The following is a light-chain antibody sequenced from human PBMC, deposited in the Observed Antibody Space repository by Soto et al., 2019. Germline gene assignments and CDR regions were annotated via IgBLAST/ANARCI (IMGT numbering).Light chain of an antibody. Sequence: EKVMTQSPASLSVSPGERATLSCRASQSVSSNLAWYQQKPGQAPRLRIYDASTRATGIPARFSGSGSGTQFTLTISSLQSEDLAVYYCQQYHHCPETFGQGTKV. CDR2: DAS. CDR1: QSVSSN. J-gene: IGKJ1*01. CDR3: QQYHHCPET. V-gene: IGKV3-15*01.